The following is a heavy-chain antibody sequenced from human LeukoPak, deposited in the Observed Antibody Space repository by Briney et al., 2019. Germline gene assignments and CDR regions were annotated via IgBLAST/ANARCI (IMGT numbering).Heavy chain of an antibody. CDR2: IYYSRST. D-gene: IGHD6-13*01. V-gene: IGHV4-59*01. CDR3: ARAYSSPGWFDP. Sequence: PSETLSLTCTVSGGSISSYYWSWIRQPPGKGLEWIGYIYYSRSTNYNPSLKSRVTISVDTSKNQFSLKLSSVTAADTAVYYCARAYSSPGWFDPWGQGTLVTVSS. CDR1: GGSISSYY. J-gene: IGHJ5*02.